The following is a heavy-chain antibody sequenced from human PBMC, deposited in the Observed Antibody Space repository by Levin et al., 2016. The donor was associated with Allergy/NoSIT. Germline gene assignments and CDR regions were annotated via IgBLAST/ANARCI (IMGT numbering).Heavy chain of an antibody. J-gene: IGHJ4*02. Sequence: VRQAPGKGLEWVAFIRYDGSNKYYADSVKGRFTISRDNSKNTLYLQMNSLRAEDTAVYYCAKEAYDSSGYWGNYFDYWGQGTLVTVSS. CDR2: IRYDGSNK. D-gene: IGHD3-22*01. V-gene: IGHV3-30*02. CDR3: AKEAYDSSGYWGNYFDY.